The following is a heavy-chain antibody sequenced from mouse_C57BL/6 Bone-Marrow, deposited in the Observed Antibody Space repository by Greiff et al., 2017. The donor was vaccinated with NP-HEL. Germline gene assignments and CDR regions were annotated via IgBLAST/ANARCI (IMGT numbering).Heavy chain of an antibody. CDR2: INYDGSST. J-gene: IGHJ4*01. V-gene: IGHV5-16*01. Sequence: DVKLVESEGGLVQPGSSMKLSCTASGFTFSDYYMAWVRQVPEKGLEWVANINYDGSSTYYLDSLKSRFIISRDNAKNMLYLQMSSLKSEDTATYYCARALLYAMDYWGQGTSVTVSS. CDR1: GFTFSDYY. CDR3: ARALLYAMDY. D-gene: IGHD3-1*01.